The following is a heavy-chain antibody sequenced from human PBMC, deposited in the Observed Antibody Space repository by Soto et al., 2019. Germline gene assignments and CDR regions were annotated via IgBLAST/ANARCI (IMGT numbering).Heavy chain of an antibody. Sequence: QITLKESGPTMVKPTQTLTLTCTVSGFSLSTSGVGVGWIREPPGKALEWLALIYWDDDKRYSPSLKSRLTITKDTSKNQVVLTMTNMDPVDTATYYCAHRLDTLPYDYWGQGTLVTVSS. J-gene: IGHJ4*02. CDR3: AHRLDTLPYDY. CDR1: GFSLSTSGVG. V-gene: IGHV2-5*02. CDR2: IYWDDDK.